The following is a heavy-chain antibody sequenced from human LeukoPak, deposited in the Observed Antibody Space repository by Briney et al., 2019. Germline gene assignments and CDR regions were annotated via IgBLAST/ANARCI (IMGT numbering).Heavy chain of an antibody. Sequence: PGGSLRLSCAASGFTFSSYARNWVRQAPGKGLEWVLGISGVDGKTYYADSVKGRFTISSDSSKNTLYLQMNSLRAEDTAVYYCARERGRGRDSPWFDYWGQGTLVTVSS. CDR2: ISGVDGKT. CDR3: ARERGRGRDSPWFDY. J-gene: IGHJ4*02. V-gene: IGHV3-23*01. D-gene: IGHD3-16*01. CDR1: GFTFSSYA.